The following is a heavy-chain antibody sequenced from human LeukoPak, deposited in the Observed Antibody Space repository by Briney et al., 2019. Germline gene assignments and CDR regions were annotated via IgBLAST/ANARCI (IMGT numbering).Heavy chain of an antibody. Sequence: GASVKLSCKASGYTFTNYGITWVRQAPGQGLEWMGWISAYNGNTNYAQKLQGRVTMTTDTSTSTAYMELRSLRSDDTAVYYCARVEWLSSVNWFDPWGQGTLVTVSS. CDR3: ARVEWLSSVNWFDP. J-gene: IGHJ5*02. D-gene: IGHD3-3*01. CDR1: GYTFTNYG. CDR2: ISAYNGNT. V-gene: IGHV1-18*01.